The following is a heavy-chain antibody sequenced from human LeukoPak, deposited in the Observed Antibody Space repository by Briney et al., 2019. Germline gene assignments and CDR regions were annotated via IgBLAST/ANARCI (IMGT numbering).Heavy chain of an antibody. V-gene: IGHV3-7*01. CDR2: IKQDGSEK. Sequence: PGGSLRLSCAASGFTFSSYWMSWVRQAPGKGLEWVANIKQDGSEKYYVDSVKGRFTISRDNAKNSLYLQMNSLRAEDTAVYYCAPLGYGRNYYYYGMDVWGQGTTVTVSS. D-gene: IGHD5-18*01. CDR1: GFTFSSYW. CDR3: APLGYGRNYYYYGMDV. J-gene: IGHJ6*02.